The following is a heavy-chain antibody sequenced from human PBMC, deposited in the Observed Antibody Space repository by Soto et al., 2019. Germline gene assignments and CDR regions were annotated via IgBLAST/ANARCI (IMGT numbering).Heavy chain of an antibody. CDR1: NFSRSKEYY. V-gene: IGHV4-38-2*01. J-gene: IGHJ4*02. CDR2: IHQSGSP. CDR3: ARGAPRGIIHDFDS. Sequence: PSETLSFTCAVPNFSRSKEYYWGCIRQPPGKGLEWIGSIHQSGSPYYNPSLKSRLTISIDMSKKQFSLRLSSVTAADTAVYYCARGAPRGIIHDFDSWGQGSLVTVSS. D-gene: IGHD3-10*01.